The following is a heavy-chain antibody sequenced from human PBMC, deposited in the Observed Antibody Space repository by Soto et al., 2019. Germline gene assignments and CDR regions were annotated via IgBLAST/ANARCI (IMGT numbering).Heavy chain of an antibody. Sequence: SETLSLTCTVSGGSISSYYWSWIRQPPGKGLEWIGYIYYSGSTNYNPSLKSRVTISVDTSKNQFSLKLSSVTAADTAVYYCARDKAEGPITIFGALRYYYMDVWGKGTTVTVSS. J-gene: IGHJ6*03. D-gene: IGHD3-3*01. CDR3: ARDKAEGPITIFGALRYYYMDV. V-gene: IGHV4-59*01. CDR2: IYYSGST. CDR1: GGSISSYY.